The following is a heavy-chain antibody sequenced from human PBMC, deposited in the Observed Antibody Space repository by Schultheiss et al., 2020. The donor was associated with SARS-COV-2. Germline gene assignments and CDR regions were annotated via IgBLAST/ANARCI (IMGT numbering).Heavy chain of an antibody. V-gene: IGHV5-51*01. CDR2: IYPGDSDA. Sequence: GGSLRLSCKGSGYSFTSYWIGWVRQMPGKGLEWMGIIYPGDSDARYSPSFQGQVTISADKSINTAYLQWSSLKASDTAMYYCASLVGGATFYWGQGTLVTVSS. D-gene: IGHD4/OR15-4a*01. CDR3: ASLVGGATFY. J-gene: IGHJ4*02. CDR1: GYSFTSYW.